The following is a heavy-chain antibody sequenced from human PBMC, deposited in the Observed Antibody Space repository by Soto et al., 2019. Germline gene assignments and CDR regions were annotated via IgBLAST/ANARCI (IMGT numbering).Heavy chain of an antibody. J-gene: IGHJ6*03. CDR3: ATAVDYSPGGYYYYYMDV. D-gene: IGHD4-4*01. CDR2: FDPENGET. V-gene: IGHV1-24*01. Sequence: ASVKVSCKVSGYTLTELSMHWVRQAPGKGLEWMGGFDPENGETIYAQKFQGRVTMTEDTSTDTAYMELSSLRSEDTAVHYCATAVDYSPGGYYYYYMDVWGKGTTVTVSS. CDR1: GYTLTELS.